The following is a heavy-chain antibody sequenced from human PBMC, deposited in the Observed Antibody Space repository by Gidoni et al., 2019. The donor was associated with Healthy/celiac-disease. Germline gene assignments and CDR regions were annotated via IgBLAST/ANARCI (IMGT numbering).Heavy chain of an antibody. J-gene: IGHJ6*02. CDR2: ISGSGGST. Sequence: EVPLLESGGGLVQPGGSLRLSWAASGFTFSSYAMSWVRQAPGKGLEWVSAISGSGGSTYYADPVKGRFTISRDNSKNTLYLQMNSLRAEDTAVYYCAKGGTPGYYYYGMDVWGQGTTVTVSS. V-gene: IGHV3-23*01. CDR3: AKGGTPGYYYYGMDV. D-gene: IGHD1-1*01. CDR1: GFTFSSYA.